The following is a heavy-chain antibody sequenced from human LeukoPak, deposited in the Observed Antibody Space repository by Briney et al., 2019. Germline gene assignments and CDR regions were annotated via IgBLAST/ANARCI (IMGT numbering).Heavy chain of an antibody. CDR2: IYYSGST. CDR3: ARDKALLWFGDFYMDV. J-gene: IGHJ6*03. CDR1: GGSISSYY. V-gene: IGHV4-59*01. D-gene: IGHD3-10*01. Sequence: PSETLSLTCTVSGGSISSYYWSWNRQPPGKGLEWIWYIYYSGSTNYNSSLKSRVTISVDTSKNQFSLKLSSVTAADTAVYYCARDKALLWFGDFYMDVWGKGTTVTVSS.